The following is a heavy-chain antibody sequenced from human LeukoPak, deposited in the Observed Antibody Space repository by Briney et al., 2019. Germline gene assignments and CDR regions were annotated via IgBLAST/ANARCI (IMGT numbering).Heavy chain of an antibody. CDR1: GFTFSDYY. J-gene: IGHJ4*02. Sequence: PGGSLRLSCAASGFTFSDYYMSWIRQDKKKTKKWVSYISSSSSYTNYADSVKGRFTISRDNAKNSLYLQMNSLRAEDTAVYYCAKYLYNWNDGGSVDYWGQGTLVTVSS. CDR2: ISSSSSYT. V-gene: IGHV3-11*06. CDR3: AKYLYNWNDGGSVDY. D-gene: IGHD1-1*01.